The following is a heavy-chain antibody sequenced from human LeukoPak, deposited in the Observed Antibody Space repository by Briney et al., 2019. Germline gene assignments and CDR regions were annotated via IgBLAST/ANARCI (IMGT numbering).Heavy chain of an antibody. V-gene: IGHV3-48*01. D-gene: IGHD3-10*01. J-gene: IGHJ6*03. CDR3: AREQSSGSEWFGVYYYYYMDV. CDR1: GSTFSSYS. CDR2: ISSSSSTI. Sequence: SGGSLRLSCAASGSTFSSYSMNWVRQAPGKGLEWVSYISSSSSTIYYADSVKGRFTISRDNAKNSLYLQMNSLRAEDTAVYYCAREQSSGSEWFGVYYYYYMDVWGKGTTVTVSS.